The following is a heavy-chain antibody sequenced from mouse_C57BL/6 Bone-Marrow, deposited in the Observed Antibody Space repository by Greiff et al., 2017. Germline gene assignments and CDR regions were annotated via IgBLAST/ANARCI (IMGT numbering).Heavy chain of an antibody. D-gene: IGHD2-1*01. CDR1: GYTFTSYW. V-gene: IGHV1-64*01. CDR2: IHPNSGST. J-gene: IGHJ3*01. CDR3: ARYDYGNNGGFAY. Sequence: QVQLQQPGAELVKPGASVKLSCKASGYTFTSYWMHWVKQRPGQGLEWIGMIHPNSGSTNYNEKFKSKATLTVDKSSSTAYMQLSSLTYEDSAVXYCARYDYGNNGGFAYWGQGTLVTVSA.